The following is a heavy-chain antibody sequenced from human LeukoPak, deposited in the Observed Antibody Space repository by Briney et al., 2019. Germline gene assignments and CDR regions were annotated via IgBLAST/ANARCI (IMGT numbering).Heavy chain of an antibody. CDR1: GFTFSSYG. CDR2: IWSDGSQK. J-gene: IGHJ4*02. V-gene: IGHV3-33*08. Sequence: GGSLRLSCAASGFTFSSYGMHWVRQAPGKGLEWVAVIWSDGSQKYYADSVKGRFTISRDNSKETLDLQMNSLRAEETALYYCVRRGSKTYDFDYWGQGTLVIVSP. D-gene: IGHD3-16*01. CDR3: VRRGSKTYDFDY.